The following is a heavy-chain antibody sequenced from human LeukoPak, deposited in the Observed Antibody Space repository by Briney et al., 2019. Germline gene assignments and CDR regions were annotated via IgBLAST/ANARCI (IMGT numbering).Heavy chain of an antibody. D-gene: IGHD3-10*01. CDR2: ISSSSSYI. V-gene: IGHV3-21*01. CDR3: ARESGTGAFDI. Sequence: GGSLRLSCAASGFTFSSYSMNWVRQAPGKGLEWVSSISSSSSYIYYADSVKGRFTISRDNAKNSLYLQINSLRAEDTAVYYCARESGTGAFDIWGQGTMVTVSS. CDR1: GFTFSSYS. J-gene: IGHJ3*02.